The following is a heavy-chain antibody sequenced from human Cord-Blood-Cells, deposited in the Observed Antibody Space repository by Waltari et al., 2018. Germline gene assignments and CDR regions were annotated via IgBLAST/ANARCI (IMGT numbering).Heavy chain of an antibody. J-gene: IGHJ6*03. CDR2: IYYSGST. CDR3: ARAVSSLVHYYYYYMDV. CDR1: VGSISSYY. V-gene: IGHV4-59*01. Sequence: QVQLQESGPGLVKPSETLSLTCTVSVGSISSYYWSWIRQPPGKGLEWIGYIYYSGSTNYNPSLKSRVTISVDTSKNQFSLKLSSVTAADTAVYYCARAVSSLVHYYYYYMDVWGKGTTVTVSS. D-gene: IGHD6-6*01.